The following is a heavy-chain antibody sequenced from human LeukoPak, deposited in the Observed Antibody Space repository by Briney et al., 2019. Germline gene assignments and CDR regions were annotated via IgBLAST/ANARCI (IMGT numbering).Heavy chain of an antibody. J-gene: IGHJ4*02. CDR3: ARVSEGSGWSRGYFDY. CDR1: GFSFSSYA. CDR2: INHSGST. D-gene: IGHD6-19*01. V-gene: IGHV4-34*01. Sequence: GSLRLSCAASGFSFSSYAMHWVRQPPGKGLEWIGEINHSGSTNYNPSLKSRVTISVDTSKNQFSLKLSSVTAADTAVYYRARVSEGSGWSRGYFDYWGQGTLVTVSS.